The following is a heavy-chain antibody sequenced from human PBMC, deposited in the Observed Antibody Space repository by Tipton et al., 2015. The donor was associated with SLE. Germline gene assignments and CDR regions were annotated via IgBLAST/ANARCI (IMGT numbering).Heavy chain of an antibody. CDR3: AGGELRYGDYDFYY. CDR1: GFTFSNYA. Sequence: SLRLSCAASGFTFSNYAMHWVRQAPDKGLEWVAIISYDGSNKYYADSVKGRFTISRDNSKNTLYLQMNSLRAEDTAVYYCAGGELRYGDYDFYYWGQGSLVTVSS. D-gene: IGHD4-17*01. J-gene: IGHJ4*02. V-gene: IGHV3-30*04. CDR2: ISYDGSNK.